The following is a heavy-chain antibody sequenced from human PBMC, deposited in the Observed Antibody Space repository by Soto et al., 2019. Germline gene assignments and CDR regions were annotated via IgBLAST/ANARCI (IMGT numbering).Heavy chain of an antibody. D-gene: IGHD3-10*01. CDR2: IKSKTDGGTT. J-gene: IGHJ6*02. Sequence: EVQLVESGGGLVKPGGSLRLSCAASGFTFSNAWMNWVRQAPGKGLEWVGRIKSKTDGGTTDYAAPVKGRFTISRDDSKNTLYLQMNSLKTEDTAVYYCTTGSAAYYYGSGSYYNYYYYGMDVWGQGTTVTVSS. CDR3: TTGSAAYYYGSGSYYNYYYYGMDV. CDR1: GFTFSNAW. V-gene: IGHV3-15*07.